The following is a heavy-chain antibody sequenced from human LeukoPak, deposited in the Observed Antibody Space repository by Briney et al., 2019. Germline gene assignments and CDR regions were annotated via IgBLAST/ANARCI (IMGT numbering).Heavy chain of an antibody. CDR2: ISGSGGST. CDR3: ARSSYDSSGYSEWFDP. D-gene: IGHD3-22*01. V-gene: IGHV3-23*01. Sequence: GGSLRLSCAASGFTFSSHAISWVRQAPGKGLEWVSGISGSGGSTYYADSVKGRFTISRDNSKNTLYLQMNSLRAEDTAVYYCARSSYDSSGYSEWFDPWGQGTLVTVSS. J-gene: IGHJ5*02. CDR1: GFTFSSHA.